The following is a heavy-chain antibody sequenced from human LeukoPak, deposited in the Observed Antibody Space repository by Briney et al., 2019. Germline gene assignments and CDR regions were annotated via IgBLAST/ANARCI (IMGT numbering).Heavy chain of an antibody. Sequence: SETLSLTCAVSGYSISSGYYWGWIRQPPGKGLEWIGSIYHSGTTNYNASLKSRVTISVDTSKNHFSLKLNSMTAADTAVYYCARKASHFSYGLRAIDYWGQGNLVTVSS. CDR1: GYSISSGYY. CDR2: IYHSGTT. J-gene: IGHJ4*02. D-gene: IGHD5-18*01. CDR3: ARKASHFSYGLRAIDY. V-gene: IGHV4-38-2*01.